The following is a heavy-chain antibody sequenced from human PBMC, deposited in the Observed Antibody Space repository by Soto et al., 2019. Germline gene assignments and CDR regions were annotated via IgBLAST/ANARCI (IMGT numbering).Heavy chain of an antibody. V-gene: IGHV5-10-1*01. CDR1: GYSFTSYW. CDR3: ARQAVVGRRPDAFDI. J-gene: IGHJ3*02. CDR2: IDPSDSYT. Sequence: PGESLKISCKGSGYSFTSYWISWVRQMPGKGLEWMGRIDPSDSYTNYSPSFQGHVTISADKSISTAYLQWSSLKASDTAMYYCARQAVVGRRPDAFDIWGQGTMVTXSS. D-gene: IGHD2-15*01.